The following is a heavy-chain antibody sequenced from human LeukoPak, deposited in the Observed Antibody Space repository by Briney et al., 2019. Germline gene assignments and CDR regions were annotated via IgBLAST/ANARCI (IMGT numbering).Heavy chain of an antibody. J-gene: IGHJ4*02. CDR2: INYNGAIT. Sequence: GGSLRLSCATSGFTFVDYGLSWVRRAPGKGLEWLCAINYNGAITDYVDSVNGRFTISRDNAKNSLYLQMDSLRAEDTALYYCARDRLGPSFSVSHFDLWGQGTLVTVSS. D-gene: IGHD3-3*02. CDR3: ARDRLGPSFSVSHFDL. V-gene: IGHV3-20*04. CDR1: GFTFVDYG.